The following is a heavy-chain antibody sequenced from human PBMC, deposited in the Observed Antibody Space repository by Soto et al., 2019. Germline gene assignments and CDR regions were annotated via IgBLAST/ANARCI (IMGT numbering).Heavy chain of an antibody. D-gene: IGHD3-3*01. V-gene: IGHV3-7*01. Sequence: GGSLRLSCAASGCTFSNYWMTWVRQAPGKGLEWVANIKLDGSEKFYVDSVKGRFTISRDNAKNSLYLQMNSLRAEDTAVYYCARPWNSDYTTDAFDIWGQGTMVTVSS. CDR1: GCTFSNYW. CDR2: IKLDGSEK. J-gene: IGHJ3*02. CDR3: ARPWNSDYTTDAFDI.